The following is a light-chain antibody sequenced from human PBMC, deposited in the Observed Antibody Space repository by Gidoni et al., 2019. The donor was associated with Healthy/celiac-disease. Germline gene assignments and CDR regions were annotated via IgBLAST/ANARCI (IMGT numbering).Light chain of an antibody. V-gene: IGKV4-1*01. CDR3: QQYYSTPLT. CDR2: WAS. Sequence: DIVMTQSPEPLAVSLGERATINCKSSQSVLSSSNNKNYLAWYQQKPGQPPKLLISWASTRESGVPDRFSGSGSGTDFTLTISSLQAEDAAVYYCQQYYSTPLTFGQGTKLEI. J-gene: IGKJ2*01. CDR1: QSVLSSSNNKNY.